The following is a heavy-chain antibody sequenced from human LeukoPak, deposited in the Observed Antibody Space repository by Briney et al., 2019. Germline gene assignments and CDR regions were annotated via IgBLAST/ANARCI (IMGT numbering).Heavy chain of an antibody. J-gene: IGHJ5*02. V-gene: IGHV4-30-2*01. Sequence: SETLSLTCTGSGGSVSSGGYSWSWIRQPPGKGLEWIGYIYHSGSTYYNPSLKSRVTISVDRSKNQFSLKLSSVTAADTAVYYCARGEGSGSYSPWGQGTLVTVSS. D-gene: IGHD3-10*01. CDR2: IYHSGST. CDR3: ARGEGSGSYSP. CDR1: GGSVSSGGYS.